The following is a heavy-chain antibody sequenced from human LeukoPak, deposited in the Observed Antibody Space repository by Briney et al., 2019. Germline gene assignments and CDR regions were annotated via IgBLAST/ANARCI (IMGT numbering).Heavy chain of an antibody. J-gene: IGHJ4*02. CDR3: ARGNSSGPIDY. CDR1: GFTFSSYA. V-gene: IGHV3-30-3*01. D-gene: IGHD3-22*01. Sequence: PGGSLRLSCAASGFTFSSYAMHWVRQAPGKGLEWVAVISYDGSNKYYADSVKGRFTISRDNSKNTLYLQMNSLRAEDTAVYYCARGNSSGPIDYWGQGTLVTASS. CDR2: ISYDGSNK.